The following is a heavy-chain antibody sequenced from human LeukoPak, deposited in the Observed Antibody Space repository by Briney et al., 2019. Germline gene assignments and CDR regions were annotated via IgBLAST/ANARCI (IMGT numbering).Heavy chain of an antibody. J-gene: IGHJ4*02. Sequence: GGSLRLSCAASGFTFSSYGMHWVRQAPGKGLEWVAFIRYDGSNKYYADSVKGRFTISRDSAKNSLYLQMNSLRAEDTAVYYCASGNYFDYWGQGTLVTVSS. CDR3: ASGNYFDY. CDR2: IRYDGSNK. D-gene: IGHD1-26*01. CDR1: GFTFSSYG. V-gene: IGHV3-30*02.